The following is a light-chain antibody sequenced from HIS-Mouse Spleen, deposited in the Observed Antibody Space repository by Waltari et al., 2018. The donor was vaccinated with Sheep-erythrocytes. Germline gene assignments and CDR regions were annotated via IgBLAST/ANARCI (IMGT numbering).Light chain of an antibody. CDR1: SSDVGGYHY. CDR2: DVS. CDR3: CSYAGSYNWV. Sequence: QSALTQPRSVSGSPGQSVTIPCTGTSSDVGGYHYVPWYQQPPGKAPKLMIYDVSKRPSGVPDRFSGSKSGNTASLTISGLQAEDEADYYCCSYAGSYNWVFGGGTKLTVL. V-gene: IGLV2-11*01. J-gene: IGLJ3*02.